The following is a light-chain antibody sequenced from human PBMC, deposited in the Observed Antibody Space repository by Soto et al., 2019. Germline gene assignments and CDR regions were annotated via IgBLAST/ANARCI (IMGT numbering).Light chain of an antibody. CDR1: SSNIGAGYD. CDR2: GNS. Sequence: QLLLTQPPSVSGAPGQRVTISCTGSSSNIGAGYDVHWYQQLPGTAPKLFIFGNSNRPSGVPDRFSGSKSGTSASLAITGLQAEDEADYYCQSYDSSLSGWVFGGGTKLTVL. J-gene: IGLJ3*02. CDR3: QSYDSSLSGWV. V-gene: IGLV1-40*01.